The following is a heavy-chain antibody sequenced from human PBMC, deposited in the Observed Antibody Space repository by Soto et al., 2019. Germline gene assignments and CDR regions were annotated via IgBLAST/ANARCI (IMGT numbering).Heavy chain of an antibody. D-gene: IGHD3-10*01. CDR3: ARAGEVPYYYYGMDV. V-gene: IGHV1-18*01. CDR1: GYTFTRSG. Sequence: QVQLMQSGGDVKKPGASVKVSCKASGYTFTRSGVSWVRQAPGQGLEWMGWISGYNGNTKYEQKFQDRVSMTRDTSTRTAYMELRMLRSDDTAVFYCARAGEVPYYYYGMDVWGQGTTVIVS. J-gene: IGHJ6*02. CDR2: ISGYNGNT.